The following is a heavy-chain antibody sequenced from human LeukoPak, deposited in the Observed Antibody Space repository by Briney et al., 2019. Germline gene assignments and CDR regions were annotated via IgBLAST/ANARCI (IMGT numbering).Heavy chain of an antibody. D-gene: IGHD3-10*01. V-gene: IGHV1-8*01. Sequence: ASVKVSCKASGYTFTSYDINWVRQATGQGLEWMGWMNPNSGNTGYAQKFQGSVTMTRNTSISTAYMELSSLRSEDTAVYYCARDQGPHYYGSGSYVNYWGQGTLVTVSS. CDR1: GYTFTSYD. CDR2: MNPNSGNT. CDR3: ARDQGPHYYGSGSYVNY. J-gene: IGHJ4*02.